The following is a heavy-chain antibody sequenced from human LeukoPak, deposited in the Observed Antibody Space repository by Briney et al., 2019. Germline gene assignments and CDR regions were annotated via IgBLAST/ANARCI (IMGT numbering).Heavy chain of an antibody. CDR1: GFTFSSYG. CDR2: IWYDGSNK. Sequence: GGSLRLSCAASGFTFSSYGMHWVRQPPGKGLEWVAVIWYDGSNKYYADSVKGRFTISRDNSKNTLYLQTNSLRAEDTAVYYCAREAWSIAAPTHFDYWGQGTLVTVSS. CDR3: AREAWSIAAPTHFDY. V-gene: IGHV3-33*01. D-gene: IGHD6-6*01. J-gene: IGHJ4*02.